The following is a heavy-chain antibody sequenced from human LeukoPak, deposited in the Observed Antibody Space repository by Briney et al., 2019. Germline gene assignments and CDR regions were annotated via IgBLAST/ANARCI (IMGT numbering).Heavy chain of an antibody. CDR2: MNPNSGNT. Sequence: ASVKVSCKASGYTFTSYDINWVRQATGQGLEWMGWMNPNSGNTGYAQKFQGRVTITRNTSISTAYMELSSLRSEDTAVYYCARGVLTTRILYYYYYMDVWGKGTTVTVSS. D-gene: IGHD4-11*01. CDR1: GYTFTSYD. CDR3: ARGVLTTRILYYYYYMDV. V-gene: IGHV1-8*03. J-gene: IGHJ6*03.